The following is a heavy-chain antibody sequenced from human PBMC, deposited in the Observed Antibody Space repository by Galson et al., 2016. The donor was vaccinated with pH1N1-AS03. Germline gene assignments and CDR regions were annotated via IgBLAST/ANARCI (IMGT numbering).Heavy chain of an antibody. Sequence: SLRLSCAGYGFTFSNAWMSWVRQAPGKGLEWVGRIKSKTDGGTKAYAAPVKGRFAISRDDSENTLYLQMNSLKTEDTAVYYCTTADTELGYCNSTSCSLDFWGQGTLVTVSS. CDR1: GFTFSNAW. V-gene: IGHV3-15*01. D-gene: IGHD2/OR15-2a*01. CDR2: IKSKTDGGTK. CDR3: TTADTELGYCNSTSCSLDF. J-gene: IGHJ4*02.